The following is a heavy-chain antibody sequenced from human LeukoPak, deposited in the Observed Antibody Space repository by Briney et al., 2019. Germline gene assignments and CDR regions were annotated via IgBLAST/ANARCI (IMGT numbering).Heavy chain of an antibody. V-gene: IGHV1-8*01. CDR3: ARGGSGSYHIDY. CDR1: GYTFTSYD. Sequence: ASVKVSCKASGYTFTSYDINWVRQATGQGLEWMGRMNPNSGNTGYAQKFQGRVTMTRNTSISTAYMELSSLRSEDTAVYYCARGGSGSYHIDYWGQGTLVTVSS. D-gene: IGHD1-26*01. J-gene: IGHJ4*02. CDR2: MNPNSGNT.